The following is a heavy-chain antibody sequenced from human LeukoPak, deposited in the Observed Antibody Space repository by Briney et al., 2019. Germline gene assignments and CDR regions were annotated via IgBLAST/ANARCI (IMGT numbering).Heavy chain of an antibody. CDR2: ISWNSGSI. CDR3: TRGGVDY. CDR1: GFTFDDYA. Sequence: GGSLRLSCAASGFTFDDYAMHWVRQAPGKGLEWVSGISWNSGSIGYADSVKGRFTISRDNAKNSLYLQMNSLRVEDTAVYYCTRGGVDYWGQGTLVTVSS. J-gene: IGHJ4*02. V-gene: IGHV3-9*01.